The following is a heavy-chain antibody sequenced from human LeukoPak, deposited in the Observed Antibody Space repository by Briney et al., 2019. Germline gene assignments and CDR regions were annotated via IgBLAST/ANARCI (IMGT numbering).Heavy chain of an antibody. CDR2: ISSSSSYI. CDR1: XXTFSSYS. J-gene: IGHJ3*02. CDR3: ARDWPGYWGPSGAFDI. D-gene: IGHD7-27*01. V-gene: IGHV3-21*01. Sequence: KTGGSXXXXXXXXXXTFSSYSMNWVRQAPGKGLEWVSSISSSSSYIYYADSVKGRFTISRDNAKNSLYLQMNSLRAEDTAVYYCARDWPGYWGPSGAFDIWGQGTMVTVSS.